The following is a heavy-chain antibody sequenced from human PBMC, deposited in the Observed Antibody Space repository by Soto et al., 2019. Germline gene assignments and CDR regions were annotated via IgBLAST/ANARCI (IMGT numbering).Heavy chain of an antibody. V-gene: IGHV3-23*01. J-gene: IGHJ5*02. CDR3: AKTGGGEYCSSTSCSFDP. CDR2: ISGSGGST. CDR1: GFTFSSYA. D-gene: IGHD2-2*01. Sequence: EVQLLESGGGLVKPGGSLRLSCAASGFTFSSYAMSCVRQAPGKGLEWVSAISGSGGSTYYADSVKGRFTISRDNSKNRLYLQMNSLRDEDTAVYYCAKTGGGEYCSSTSCSFDPWGQGTLVTVSS.